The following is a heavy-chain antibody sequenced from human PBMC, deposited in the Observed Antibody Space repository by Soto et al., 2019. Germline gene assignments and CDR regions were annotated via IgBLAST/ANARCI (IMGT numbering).Heavy chain of an antibody. V-gene: IGHV1-18*01. D-gene: IGHD3-22*01. CDR2: ISAYNGNT. CDR3: ARDPSPYYYDSSGYDNAFDI. J-gene: IGHJ3*02. CDR1: GYTFTSYG. Sequence: QVQLVQSGAEVKKPGASVKVSCKASGYTFTSYGISWVRQAPGQGLEWMGWISAYNGNTNYAQKLQGRVTMTTDTSTSTAYMELMSLRSDDTAVYYCARDPSPYYYDSSGYDNAFDIWGQGTMVTVSS.